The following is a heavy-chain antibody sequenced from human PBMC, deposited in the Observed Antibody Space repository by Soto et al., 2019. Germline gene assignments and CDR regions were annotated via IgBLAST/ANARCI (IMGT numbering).Heavy chain of an antibody. CDR2: IFSNDEK. D-gene: IGHD3-3*01. J-gene: IGHJ6*02. Sequence: SGPTLVNPTETLTLTCTVSGFSLSNARMGVSWIRQPPGKALEWLAHIFSNDEKSYSTSLKSRLTISKDTSKSQVVLTMTNMDPVDTATYYCARIRMYYDFWSSRAQRSNYYGMDVWGQGTTVTVSS. CDR3: ARIRMYYDFWSSRAQRSNYYGMDV. CDR1: GFSLSNARMG. V-gene: IGHV2-26*01.